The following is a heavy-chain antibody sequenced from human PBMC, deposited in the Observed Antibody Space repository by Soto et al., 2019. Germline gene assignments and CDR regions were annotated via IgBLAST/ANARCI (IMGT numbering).Heavy chain of an antibody. V-gene: IGHV4-4*02. Sequence: NPSETLSLTCAVSGGSISSSNWWSWVRQPPGKGLGWVGEIYHSGSTNYNPSLKSRVTISVDKSKNQFSLKLSSVTAADTAVYYCARENSNYGMDVWGQGTTVTVSS. CDR1: GGSISSSNW. CDR3: ARENSNYGMDV. CDR2: IYHSGST. D-gene: IGHD1-7*01. J-gene: IGHJ6*02.